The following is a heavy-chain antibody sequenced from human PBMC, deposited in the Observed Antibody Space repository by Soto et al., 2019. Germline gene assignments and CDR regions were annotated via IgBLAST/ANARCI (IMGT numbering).Heavy chain of an antibody. J-gene: IGHJ6*02. CDR3: ARVRADLGYCSGRSCLPYYNGMDV. CDR1: GYTLTELS. D-gene: IGHD2-15*01. Sequence: VKVSCKVSGYTLTELSMHWVRQAPGKGLEWMGGFDPEDGETIYAQKFQGRVTMTEDTSTDTAYMELSSLRSEDTAVYYCARVRADLGYCSGRSCLPYYNGMDVWGQGTTVTVS. V-gene: IGHV1-24*01. CDR2: FDPEDGET.